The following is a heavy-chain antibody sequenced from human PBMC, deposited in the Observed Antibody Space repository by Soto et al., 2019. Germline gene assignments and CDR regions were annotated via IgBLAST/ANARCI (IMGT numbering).Heavy chain of an antibody. V-gene: IGHV3-23*01. CDR2: ISGSGGST. Sequence: GFTFSSYAMSWVRQAPGKGLEWVSAISGSGGSTYYADSVKGRFTISRDNSKNTLYLQMNSLRAEDTAEYYCAKKQDGGPEVFDDYGMDVWGQGTTVT. CDR1: GFTFSSYA. CDR3: AKKQDGGPEVFDDYGMDV. J-gene: IGHJ6*02.